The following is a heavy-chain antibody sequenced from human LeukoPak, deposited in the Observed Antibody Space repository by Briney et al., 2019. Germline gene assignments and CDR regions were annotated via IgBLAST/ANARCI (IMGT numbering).Heavy chain of an antibody. Sequence: PGGSLRLSCAASGFIFSDYYMSWVRQAPGEGLEWMAFMRYDGSNKYYADSLKGRFTISRDNSKNTLYLQMNSLRAEDTAVYYCAKESTAYSSGWDPALDYWGQGTLVTVSA. D-gene: IGHD6-19*01. CDR3: AKESTAYSSGWDPALDY. V-gene: IGHV3-30*02. J-gene: IGHJ4*02. CDR1: GFIFSDYY. CDR2: MRYDGSNK.